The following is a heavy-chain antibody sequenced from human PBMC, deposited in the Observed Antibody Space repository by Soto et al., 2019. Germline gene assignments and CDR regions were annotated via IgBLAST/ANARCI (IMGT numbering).Heavy chain of an antibody. CDR1: GFTFSNAW. J-gene: IGHJ6*02. V-gene: IGHV3-15*07. CDR3: TTGAAAVWDYYYYYGMDV. D-gene: IGHD3-16*01. CDR2: IKSKTAGGTT. Sequence: EVQLVESGGGLVKPGGSLRLSCAASGFTFSNAWMNWVRQAPGKGLEWVGRIKSKTAGGTTDYAAPVKGRFTISRDDSKNTLYLQMNSLKTEDTAVYYCTTGAAAVWDYYYYYGMDVWGQGTTVTVSS.